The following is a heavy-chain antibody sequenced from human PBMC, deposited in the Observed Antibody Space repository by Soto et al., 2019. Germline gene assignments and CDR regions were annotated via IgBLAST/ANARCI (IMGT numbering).Heavy chain of an antibody. CDR2: ISYGGSNK. CDR1: GFTFSSYG. CDR3: AKDRGLRYYGMDV. J-gene: IGHJ6*02. Sequence: QVQLVESGGGVVQPGRSLRLSCAASGFTFSSYGMHWVRQAPGKGLEWVAVISYGGSNKYYADSVKGRFTISRDNSKNTLYLPMNSLRAEDTAVYYCAKDRGLRYYGMDVWGQGTTVTVSS. D-gene: IGHD3-10*01. V-gene: IGHV3-30*18.